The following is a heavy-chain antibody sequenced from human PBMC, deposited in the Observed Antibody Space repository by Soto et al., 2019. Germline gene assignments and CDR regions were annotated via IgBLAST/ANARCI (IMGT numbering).Heavy chain of an antibody. CDR3: AKDTIEAAGIEYDYYGMDV. CDR1: GFTFSSYA. V-gene: IGHV3-23*01. Sequence: PGGSLRLSCAASGFTFSSYAMSWVRQAPGKGLEWVSAISGSGGSTYYADSVKGRFTISRDNSKNTLYLQMNSLRAEDTAVYYCAKDTIEAAGIEYDYYGMDVWGQGTTVNVSS. D-gene: IGHD6-13*01. CDR2: ISGSGGST. J-gene: IGHJ6*02.